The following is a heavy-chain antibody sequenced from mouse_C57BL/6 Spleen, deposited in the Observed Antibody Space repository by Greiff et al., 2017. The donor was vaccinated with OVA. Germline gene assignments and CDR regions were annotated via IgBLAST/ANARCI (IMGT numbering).Heavy chain of an antibody. CDR3: ARMRFGLIYYFDY. V-gene: IGHV1-76*01. D-gene: IGHD3-1*01. CDR1: GYTFTDYY. CDR2: IYPGSGNT. Sequence: VQLQQSGAELVRPGASVKLSCKASGYTFTDYYINWVKQRPGQGLEWIARIYPGSGNTYYNEKFKGKATLTAEKSSSTAYMQLSSLTSEDSAVYFCARMRFGLIYYFDYWGQGTTLTVSS. J-gene: IGHJ2*01.